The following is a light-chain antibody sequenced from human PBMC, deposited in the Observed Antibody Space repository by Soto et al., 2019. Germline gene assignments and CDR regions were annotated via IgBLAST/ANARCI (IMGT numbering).Light chain of an antibody. Sequence: DIQMTQSPTSLSASVGDRVTISCRASQRIGTYLAWYQQKPGKAPRLLISGASSVQSGVPPRFSGSGSATDFILTISSLRLEDIATYYCQQTYSIPLTFGGGTKVDI. CDR2: GAS. CDR3: QQTYSIPLT. CDR1: QRIGTY. J-gene: IGKJ4*01. V-gene: IGKV1-39*01.